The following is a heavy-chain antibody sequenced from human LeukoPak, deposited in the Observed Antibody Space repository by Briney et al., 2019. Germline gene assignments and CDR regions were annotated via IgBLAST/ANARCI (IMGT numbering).Heavy chain of an antibody. D-gene: IGHD1/OR15-1a*01. CDR2: IYWDDSN. V-gene: IGHV2-5*02. Sequence: KKSGPTLVNPTQTLTLTCTFSGFSLSSSAVGVGWIRQPPGKALEWLALIYWDDSNRYSPSLKSRLTITKDTSKNQVVLTMTNMDPVDTATYYCAHEQASGAFFDYWGQGTLVTVSS. CDR1: GFSLSSSAVG. J-gene: IGHJ4*02. CDR3: AHEQASGAFFDY.